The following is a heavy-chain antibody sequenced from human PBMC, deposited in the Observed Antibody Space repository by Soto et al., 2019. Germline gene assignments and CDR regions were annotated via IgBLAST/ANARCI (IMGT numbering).Heavy chain of an antibody. CDR2: IYYSGST. D-gene: IGHD6-25*01. J-gene: IGHJ6*02. CDR3: ARESGGYDSSTRYGLDV. Sequence: SERMSLTCSVSGGSISSVGHYWTWIRQQPGKGLEWIGYIYYSGSTDYNPSLKSRVTISVDRSKNQFSLNLSSVTAADTAIYYCARESGGYDSSTRYGLDVWGQGTTVTVSS. V-gene: IGHV4-31*03. CDR1: GGSISSVGHY.